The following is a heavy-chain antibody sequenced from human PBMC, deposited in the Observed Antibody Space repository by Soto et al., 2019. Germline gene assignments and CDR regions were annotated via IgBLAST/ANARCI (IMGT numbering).Heavy chain of an antibody. CDR1: GFTFSSYW. CDR3: ARDPQKSWSFYYYYYMDV. J-gene: IGHJ6*03. Sequence: GGSLRLSCAASGFTFSSYWMSWVRQAPGKGLEWVANIKQDGSEKYYVDSVKGRFTISRDNAKNSLYLQMNSLRAEDTAVYYCARDPQKSWSFYYYYYMDVWGKGTTVTVSS. V-gene: IGHV3-7*01. D-gene: IGHD6-13*01. CDR2: IKQDGSEK.